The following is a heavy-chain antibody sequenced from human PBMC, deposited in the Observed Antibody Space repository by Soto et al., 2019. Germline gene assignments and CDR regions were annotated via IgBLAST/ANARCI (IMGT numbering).Heavy chain of an antibody. CDR2: IYYSGST. J-gene: IGHJ4*02. Sequence: PSETLSLTCTVSGGSISSSSYYWGWIRQPSGKGLEWIGGIYYSGSTYYNPSLKSRVTISVDTSKNQFSLKLSSVTAADTAVYYCAGGDYDFWSGYHFFDYWGQGTLVTVSS. CDR3: AGGDYDFWSGYHFFDY. V-gene: IGHV4-39*01. D-gene: IGHD3-3*01. CDR1: GGSISSSSYY.